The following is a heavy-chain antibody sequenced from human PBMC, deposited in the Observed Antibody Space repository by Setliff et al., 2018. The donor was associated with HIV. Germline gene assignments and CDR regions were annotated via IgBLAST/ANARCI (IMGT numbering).Heavy chain of an antibody. J-gene: IGHJ5*02. Sequence: SETLSLTCAVSGYSISSGYYWGWIRQPPGKGLEWIGSIYHSESTYYNPSLKSRVTISVDTSKNQFSLKLSSVTAADTAVYYCARDRSDILTGYYEGWFDPWGQGTLVTVSS. CDR2: IYHSEST. CDR1: GYSISSGYY. V-gene: IGHV4-38-2*02. D-gene: IGHD3-9*01. CDR3: ARDRSDILTGYYEGWFDP.